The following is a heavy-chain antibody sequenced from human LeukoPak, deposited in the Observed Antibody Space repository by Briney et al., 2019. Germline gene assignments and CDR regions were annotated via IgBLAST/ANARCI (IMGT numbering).Heavy chain of an antibody. J-gene: IGHJ4*02. V-gene: IGHV4-39*07. D-gene: IGHD3-10*01. CDR1: GGSISSSSYY. CDR3: ARGGSGSYYIGY. Sequence: SETLSLTCTVPGGSISSSSYYWGWIRQPPGKGLEWIGSIYYSGSTYYNPSLKSRVTISVDTSKNQFSLKLSSVTAADTAVYYCARGGSGSYYIGYWGQGTLVTVSS. CDR2: IYYSGST.